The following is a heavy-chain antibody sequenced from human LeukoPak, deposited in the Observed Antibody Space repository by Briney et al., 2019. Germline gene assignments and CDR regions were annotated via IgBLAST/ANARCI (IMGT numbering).Heavy chain of an antibody. D-gene: IGHD3-22*01. V-gene: IGHV1-69*06. CDR3: ARCSPGDSSNFYAVLQY. J-gene: IGHJ4*02. CDR1: GGSFSSKA. Sequence: SVKVSCKASGGSFSSKAISWVRQAPGQGLEWMGGIIPMFETTNYAQKFLGRVTMTADKSTNTAYLEISSLTSDDTAVYYCARCSPGDSSNFYAVLQYWGQGTQVTVST. CDR2: IIPMFETT.